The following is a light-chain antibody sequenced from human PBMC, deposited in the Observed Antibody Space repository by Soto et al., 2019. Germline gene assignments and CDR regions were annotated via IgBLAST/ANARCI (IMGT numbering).Light chain of an antibody. V-gene: IGLV1-40*01. CDR3: QSYDSSLSGYV. J-gene: IGLJ1*01. CDR1: SSNIGAGYD. Sequence: QSVLTQPPSVSGAPGQRVTISCTGSSSNIGAGYDVPWYQQLPGTAPKLLIYGNSNRTSGVPDRFSGSKSGTSASLAITGLQAEEEADYYCQSYDSSLSGYVFGTGTKLTVL. CDR2: GNS.